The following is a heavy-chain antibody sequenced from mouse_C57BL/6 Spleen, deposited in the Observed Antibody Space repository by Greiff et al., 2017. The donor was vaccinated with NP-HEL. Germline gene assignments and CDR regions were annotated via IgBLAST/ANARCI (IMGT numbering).Heavy chain of an antibody. CDR3: ARGHYGSSYGYFDV. CDR2: IYPGSGST. V-gene: IGHV1-55*01. CDR1: GYTFTSYW. D-gene: IGHD1-1*01. J-gene: IGHJ1*03. Sequence: QVHVKQPGAELVKPGASVKMSCKASGYTFTSYWITWVKQRPGQGLEWIGDIYPGSGSTNYNEKFKSKATLTVDTSSSTAYMQLSSLTSEDSAVYYCARGHYGSSYGYFDVWGTGTTVTVSS.